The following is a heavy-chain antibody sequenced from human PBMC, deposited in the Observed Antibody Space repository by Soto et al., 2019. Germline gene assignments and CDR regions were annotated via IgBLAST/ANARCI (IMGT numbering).Heavy chain of an antibody. CDR3: ATYRGEATLAFDI. D-gene: IGHD5-18*01. V-gene: IGHV4-61*01. CDR1: DGSVSSGSYY. J-gene: IGHJ3*02. CDR2: IYYSGST. Sequence: QVQLQESGPGLVKPSETLSLTCTVSDGSVSSGSYYWNWIRQPPGKGLEWIGFIYYSGSTHYNPSLQRRVTLSVDTARNQYSMRLSSVTAADTANYYCATYRGEATLAFDIWGQGTMVTVSS.